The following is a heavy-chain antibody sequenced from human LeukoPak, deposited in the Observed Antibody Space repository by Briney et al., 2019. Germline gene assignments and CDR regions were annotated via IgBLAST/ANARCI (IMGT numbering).Heavy chain of an antibody. CDR3: ARARRGYDSSGYYYAGGYFDY. Sequence: PSETLSLTCGVYGGSFSGYYWSWLRQPPGKGLEWIGEINHSGSTNYNPSLKSRVTISVDTSKNQFSLKLSSVTAADTAVYYCARARRGYDSSGYYYAGGYFDYWGQGTLVTVSS. CDR1: GGSFSGYY. V-gene: IGHV4-34*01. J-gene: IGHJ4*02. CDR2: INHSGST. D-gene: IGHD3-22*01.